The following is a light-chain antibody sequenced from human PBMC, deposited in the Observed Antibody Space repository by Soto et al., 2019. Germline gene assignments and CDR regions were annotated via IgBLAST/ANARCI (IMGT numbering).Light chain of an antibody. V-gene: IGKV1-5*01. CDR1: QDISNY. J-gene: IGKJ4*01. CDR3: QQYNSYSLT. Sequence: DIQMTQSPSSLSASVVDRVTITCQASQDISNYLNWYQQKPGKAPKLLIYDASSLESGVPSRFSGSGSGTEFTLTISSLQPDDFATYYCQQYNSYSLTVGGGTKVDI. CDR2: DAS.